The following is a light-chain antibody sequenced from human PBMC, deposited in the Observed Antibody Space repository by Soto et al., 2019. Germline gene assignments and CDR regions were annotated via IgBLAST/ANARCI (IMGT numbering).Light chain of an antibody. Sequence: ILLTPCPATLSMSPGDTATLFCRASRNVRSDCFAWYQQKPGQAPRVIIFGVSTRASATPDRFRGSGSGTYFTLTISSLEPDDFALYYCQQYGSSPLTFGGGTKVDIK. CDR2: GVS. CDR3: QQYGSSPLT. CDR1: RNVRSDC. V-gene: IGKV3-20*01. J-gene: IGKJ4*01.